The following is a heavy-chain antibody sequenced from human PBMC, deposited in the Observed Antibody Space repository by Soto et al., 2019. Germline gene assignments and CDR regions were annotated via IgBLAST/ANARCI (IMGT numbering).Heavy chain of an antibody. CDR2: ISSSSTYI. CDR3: AKVGFPYSYGYLFYY. CDR1: EFPCSSYS. Sequence: GGPIIVSCGAAEFPCSSYSMNWVSKTPGKGLEWVSSISSSSTYIYYADSVKGRFTISRDNSKNTLYLQMNSLRVEDTAVYYCAKVGFPYSYGYLFYYWGQGTLVTVSS. J-gene: IGHJ4*02. D-gene: IGHD5-18*01. V-gene: IGHV3-21*04.